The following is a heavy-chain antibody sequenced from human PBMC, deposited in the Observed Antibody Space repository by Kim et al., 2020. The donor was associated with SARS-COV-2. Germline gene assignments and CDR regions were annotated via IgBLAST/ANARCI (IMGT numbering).Heavy chain of an antibody. J-gene: IGHJ4*02. Sequence: SGNTGYAQKFQGRVTTTRNTSISTAYMELSSLRSEDTAVYYCARSPRSDYWGQGTLVTVSS. CDR2: SGNT. CDR3: ARSPRSDY. V-gene: IGHV1-8*01.